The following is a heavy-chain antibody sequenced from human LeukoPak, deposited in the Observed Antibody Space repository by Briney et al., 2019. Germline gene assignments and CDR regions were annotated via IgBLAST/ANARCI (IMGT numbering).Heavy chain of an antibody. CDR2: VGGDEKT. CDR3: AKDLSWWVTADY. CDR1: GFPFIGNA. D-gene: IGHD2-21*02. V-gene: IGHV3-23*01. J-gene: IGHJ4*02. Sequence: GGSLRVSCTASGFPFIGNAMSWVRQVRGRGLEWVSGVGGDEKTHYADFVRGRFTISRDNAKNTVFLQMTSLTVEDAAVYYCAKDLSWWVTADYWGQGVLVTVSS.